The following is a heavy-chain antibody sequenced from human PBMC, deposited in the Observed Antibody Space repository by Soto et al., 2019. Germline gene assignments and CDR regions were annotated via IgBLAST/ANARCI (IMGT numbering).Heavy chain of an antibody. J-gene: IGHJ4*02. Sequence: SESLSLTCTVSGASITFGGYSWSWIRQTPGRGLEWIGYINHLETTFYNPSFESRLTLSIDRAKNQSSLKLHSMSAADRAVYFCARGGGSDSFDYWGQGILVTVSS. V-gene: IGHV4-30-2*01. D-gene: IGHD1-26*01. CDR3: ARGGGSDSFDY. CDR2: INHLETT. CDR1: GASITFGGYS.